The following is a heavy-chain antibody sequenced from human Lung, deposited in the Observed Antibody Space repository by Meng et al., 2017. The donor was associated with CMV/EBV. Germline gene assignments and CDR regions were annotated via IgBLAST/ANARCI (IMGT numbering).Heavy chain of an antibody. J-gene: IGHJ5*02. D-gene: IGHD3-10*01. CDR3: ARASXGSGSPLGESWFDP. CDR1: GVSISSCGFY. Sequence: LVTPSQPRSLHCPVSGVSISSCGFYGRWIRQHPGKGLEWIWYIHSSGSTYYNPSLRSRLTISVDTSKNQFSLKLSSVTAADTAVXXXARASXGSGSPLGESWFDPWGQGTLVTVSS. CDR2: IHSSGST. V-gene: IGHV4-31*03.